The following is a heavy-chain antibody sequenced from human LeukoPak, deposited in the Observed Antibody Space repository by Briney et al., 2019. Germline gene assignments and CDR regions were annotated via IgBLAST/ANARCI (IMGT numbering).Heavy chain of an antibody. CDR1: GFTFSSYA. D-gene: IGHD6-19*01. CDR2: ISGSGGST. CDR3: AKDVRGYSSGWFFFDY. J-gene: IGHJ4*02. Sequence: GGSLRLSCAASGFTFSSYAMSWVRQAPGKGLEWVSAISGSGGSTYYADSVKGRFTISRDNSKNTLYLQMNSLRAEDTAVYYCAKDVRGYSSGWFFFDYWGQGTLVTVSS. V-gene: IGHV3-23*01.